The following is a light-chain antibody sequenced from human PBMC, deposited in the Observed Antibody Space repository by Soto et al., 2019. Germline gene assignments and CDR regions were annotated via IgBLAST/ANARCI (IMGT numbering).Light chain of an antibody. Sequence: DIQMTQSPSTLPASVGDRVTITCRASQTIGDWLAWYQQKPGKVPTLLIYKASTLEGGVPSRFSGSGSGTEFTLTISSLQPDDFATYYCQQSHFYWTFGQGTKVEIK. J-gene: IGKJ1*01. CDR3: QQSHFYWT. CDR2: KAS. V-gene: IGKV1-5*03. CDR1: QTIGDW.